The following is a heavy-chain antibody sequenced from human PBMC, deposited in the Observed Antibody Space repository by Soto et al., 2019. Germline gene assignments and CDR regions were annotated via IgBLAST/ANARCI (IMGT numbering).Heavy chain of an antibody. J-gene: IGHJ6*03. Sequence: PSETLSLTCTVSGGSISDYYWSWIRQPAGKGLEWIGRIFASGITNYNPSLKSRVTMSVDTSKNQFSLKLSSVTAADTAVYYCARDGGSLIIKYMDVWGQATKVTV. CDR1: GGSISDYY. V-gene: IGHV4-4*07. CDR3: ARDGGSLIIKYMDV. D-gene: IGHD3-22*01. CDR2: IFASGIT.